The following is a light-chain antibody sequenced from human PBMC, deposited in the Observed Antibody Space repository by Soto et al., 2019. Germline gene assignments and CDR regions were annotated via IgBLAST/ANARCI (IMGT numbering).Light chain of an antibody. V-gene: IGKV1-6*01. CDR3: LQVYSFPRT. Sequence: IQMPQSPSALSASIGDRATITCRASQGIRNELSWYQQKPGKAPKFLIFAASNLQSGVPSRFSGSGSGTEFILTINNLHPEDFASYFCLQVYSFPRTFGLGTKVDIK. J-gene: IGKJ1*01. CDR1: QGIRNE. CDR2: AAS.